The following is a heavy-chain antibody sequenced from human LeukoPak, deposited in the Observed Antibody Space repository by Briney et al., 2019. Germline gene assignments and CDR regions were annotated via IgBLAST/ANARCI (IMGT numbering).Heavy chain of an antibody. CDR2: INPNSGDT. D-gene: IGHD4-17*01. J-gene: IGHJ4*02. Sequence: ASVKVSCKATGYTFTGYYIHWVRQAPGQGLEWMGWINPNSGDTNYAHKFQGRVTMTRDTSISTAYMDLSRLRSDDTAVYYCSRDPGLREDFWGQGTLVTVSS. CDR3: SRDPGLREDF. CDR1: GYTFTGYY. V-gene: IGHV1-2*02.